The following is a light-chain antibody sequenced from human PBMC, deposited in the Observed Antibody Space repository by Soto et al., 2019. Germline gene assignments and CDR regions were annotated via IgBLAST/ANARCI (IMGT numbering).Light chain of an antibody. CDR3: QSYDSSLSGYV. Sequence: VLTQPPSASGTPGQRVTISCSGSSSNIGSNTVNWYQQLPGTAPKVLIYDNSNRPSGVPDRFSGSKSGTSASLAITGLQAEDEADYYCQSYDSSLSGYVFGTGTKVTVL. CDR1: SSNIGSNT. V-gene: IGLV1-40*01. CDR2: DNS. J-gene: IGLJ1*01.